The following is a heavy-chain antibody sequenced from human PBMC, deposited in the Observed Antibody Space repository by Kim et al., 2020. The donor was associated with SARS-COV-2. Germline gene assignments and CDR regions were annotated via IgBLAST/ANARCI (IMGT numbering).Heavy chain of an antibody. Sequence: SPSFQGQVTISADKSISTAYLQWSSLKASDTARYYCARHGVGLYYYGMDVWGQGTTVTVSS. D-gene: IGHD1-26*01. J-gene: IGHJ6*02. CDR3: ARHGVGLYYYGMDV. V-gene: IGHV5-51*01.